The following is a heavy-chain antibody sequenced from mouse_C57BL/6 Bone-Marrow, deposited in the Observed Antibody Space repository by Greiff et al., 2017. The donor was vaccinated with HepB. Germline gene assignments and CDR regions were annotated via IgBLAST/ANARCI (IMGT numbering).Heavy chain of an antibody. CDR1: GYTFTSYW. Sequence: QVQLKQPGAELVKPGASVKVSCKASGYTFTSYWMHWVKQRPGQGLEWIGRIHPSDSDTNYNQKFKGKATLTVDKSSSTAYMQLSSLTSEDSAVYYCAVYDGYLTGFAYWGQGTLVTVSA. CDR2: IHPSDSDT. V-gene: IGHV1-74*01. CDR3: AVYDGYLTGFAY. J-gene: IGHJ3*01. D-gene: IGHD2-3*01.